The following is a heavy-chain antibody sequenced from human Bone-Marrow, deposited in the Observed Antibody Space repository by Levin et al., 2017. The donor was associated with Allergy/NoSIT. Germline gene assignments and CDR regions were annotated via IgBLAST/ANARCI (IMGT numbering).Heavy chain of an antibody. CDR3: ARHIAASV. D-gene: IGHD2-15*01. CDR1: GFTFSSNW. Sequence: GASVKVSCAASGFTFSSNWMSWFRQAPGKGLEWVATIKKDGSEKNYVDSVKGRFTISRDNAKNSLYLQMNNLRAGDTAVYYCARHIAASVWGQGTMVTVSS. V-gene: IGHV3-7*01. CDR2: IKKDGSEK. J-gene: IGHJ3*01.